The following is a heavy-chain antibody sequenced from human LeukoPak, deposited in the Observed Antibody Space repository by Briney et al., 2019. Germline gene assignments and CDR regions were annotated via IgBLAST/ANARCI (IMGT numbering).Heavy chain of an antibody. CDR3: AKGRNYDFWSGYPHFDY. CDR1: GFTFSSYS. D-gene: IGHD3-3*01. J-gene: IGHJ4*02. CDR2: ISWNSGSI. V-gene: IGHV3-9*01. Sequence: GGSLRLSCAASGFTFSSYSMNWVRQAPGKGLEWVSGISWNSGSIGYADSVKGRFTISRDNAKNSLYLQMNSLRAEDTALYYCAKGRNYDFWSGYPHFDYWGQGTLVTVSS.